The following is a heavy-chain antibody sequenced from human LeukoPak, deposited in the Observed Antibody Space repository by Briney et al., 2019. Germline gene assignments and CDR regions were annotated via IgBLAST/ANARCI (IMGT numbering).Heavy chain of an antibody. CDR1: GYSISSGYY. J-gene: IGHJ4*02. CDR2: IYHSGST. Sequence: PSETLSLTCTVSGYSISSGYYWGWIRQPPGKGLEWIGSIYHSGSTYYNPSLKSRVTISVDTSKNQFSLKLSSVTAADTAVYYCARGGDLWFGEIPTEDWGQGTLVTVSS. D-gene: IGHD3-10*01. V-gene: IGHV4-38-2*02. CDR3: ARGGDLWFGEIPTED.